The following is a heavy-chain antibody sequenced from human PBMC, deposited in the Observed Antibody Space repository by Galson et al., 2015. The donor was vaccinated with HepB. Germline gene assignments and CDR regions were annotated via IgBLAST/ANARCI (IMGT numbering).Heavy chain of an antibody. V-gene: IGHV5-51*01. CDR3: ARGHAFDI. CDR1: GYSFTSHW. J-gene: IGHJ3*02. CDR2: IYPGDSDT. Sequence: QSGAEVKKPGESLRISCMGSGYSFTSHWIGWVRQMPGKGLEWMGVIYPGDSDTRYSPSFQGQVTISADKSITTAYLQWSSLKASDRAMYYCARGHAFDIWGQGTMVTVSS.